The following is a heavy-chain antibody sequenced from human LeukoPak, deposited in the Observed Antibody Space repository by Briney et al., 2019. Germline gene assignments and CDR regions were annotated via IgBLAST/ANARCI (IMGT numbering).Heavy chain of an antibody. CDR2: ISGSGGST. CDR3: AKDMAHYYDSSGYYDY. Sequence: GGSLRLSCAASGFNFSSYAMSWVRQAPGKGLQWVSAISGSGGSTYYADSVKGRFTISRDNSKNTLYLQMNSLRAEDTAVYYCAKDMAHYYDSSGYYDYWGQGTLVTVSS. V-gene: IGHV3-23*01. CDR1: GFNFSSYA. J-gene: IGHJ4*02. D-gene: IGHD3-22*01.